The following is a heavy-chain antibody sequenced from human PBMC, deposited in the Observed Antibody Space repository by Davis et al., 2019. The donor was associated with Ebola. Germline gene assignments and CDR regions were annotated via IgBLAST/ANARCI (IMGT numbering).Heavy chain of an antibody. CDR3: ARALITMVRGVIITPPYYFDY. V-gene: IGHV1-69*13. D-gene: IGHD3-10*01. CDR1: GGTFSSYA. Sequence: AASVKVSCKASGGTFSSYAISWVRQAPGQGLEWMGGIIPIFGTANYAQKFQGRVTITADESTSTAYMELSSLRSEDTAVYYCARALITMVRGVIITPPYYFDYWGQGTLVTVSS. J-gene: IGHJ4*02. CDR2: IIPIFGTA.